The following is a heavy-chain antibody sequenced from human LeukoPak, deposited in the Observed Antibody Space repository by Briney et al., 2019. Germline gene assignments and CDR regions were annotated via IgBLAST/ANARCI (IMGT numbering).Heavy chain of an antibody. CDR1: GGSISNYY. Sequence: SATLSLTCTVSGGSISNYYWSWIRQPPGKGLEWIGYIYYSGSTNYNPSLKSRVTISVDTAENQFSLKLNSVTAADTAVYYCARGQYDVLTGSYYFNYWGQGTLVTVSS. CDR2: IYYSGST. J-gene: IGHJ4*02. CDR3: ARGQYDVLTGSYYFNY. D-gene: IGHD3-9*01. V-gene: IGHV4-59*01.